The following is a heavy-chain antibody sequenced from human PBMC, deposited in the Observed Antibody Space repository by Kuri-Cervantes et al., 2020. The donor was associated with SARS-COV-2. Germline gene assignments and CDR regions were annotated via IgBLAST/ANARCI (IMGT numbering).Heavy chain of an antibody. Sequence: GESLKISCAASGFTFSFHSMNWVRQAPGKGLEWVSSISSSSTYIYYPDSVKGRFTNSRGNAKNSLFLQMNSLRADDTAVYYCARAVGSSSAGDYSMDVWGKGTTVTVSS. J-gene: IGHJ6*03. CDR3: ARAVGSSSAGDYSMDV. CDR1: GFTFSFHS. V-gene: IGHV3-21*01. D-gene: IGHD6-6*01. CDR2: ISSSSTYI.